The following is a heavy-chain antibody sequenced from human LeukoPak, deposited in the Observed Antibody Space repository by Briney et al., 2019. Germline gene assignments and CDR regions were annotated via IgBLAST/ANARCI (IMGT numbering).Heavy chain of an antibody. Sequence: SQTLSLTCAISGDSVSGGSAGWNWIRQSPSRDLEWLGRIYYRSKWYSDYAISLKSRITINPDTSRNQFFLQLNSVTHDDTAVYYCTGGGLVRGTLHWFDPWGQGTLVTVSS. D-gene: IGHD3-10*01. V-gene: IGHV6-1*01. CDR2: IYYRSKWYS. CDR1: GDSVSGGSAG. J-gene: IGHJ5*02. CDR3: TGGGLVRGTLHWFDP.